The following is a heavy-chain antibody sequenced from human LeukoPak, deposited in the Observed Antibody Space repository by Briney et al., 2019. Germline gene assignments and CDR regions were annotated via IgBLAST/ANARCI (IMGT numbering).Heavy chain of an antibody. J-gene: IGHJ4*02. D-gene: IGHD5/OR15-5a*01. CDR3: ARDRGGMSTIF. V-gene: IGHV1-2*02. CDR1: GYTFIDFY. Sequence: ASVKVSCKASGYTFIDFYIHWVRQAPGQGLEWVGWINPSSGGTNYAQKFQGRVTMTRDTSISTAYMDLNRLRSDDTALYFCARDRGGMSTIFWGQGTLVTVSS. CDR2: INPSSGGT.